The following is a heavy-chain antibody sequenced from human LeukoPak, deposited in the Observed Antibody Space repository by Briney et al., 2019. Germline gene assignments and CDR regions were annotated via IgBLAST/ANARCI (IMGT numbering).Heavy chain of an antibody. Sequence: SETLSLTCAVSGGSISSSNWWSWVRQPPGKGLEWIGEIYHSGSTNYNPSLKSRVTISVDKSKNQFSLKLSSVTAADTAVYYCARGRIAARRNWFDPWGQGTLVTVSS. V-gene: IGHV4-4*02. CDR2: IYHSGST. CDR3: ARGRIAARRNWFDP. J-gene: IGHJ5*02. D-gene: IGHD6-6*01. CDR1: GGSISSSNW.